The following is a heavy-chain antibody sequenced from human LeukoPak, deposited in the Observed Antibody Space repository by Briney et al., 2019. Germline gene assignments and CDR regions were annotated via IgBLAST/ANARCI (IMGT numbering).Heavy chain of an antibody. Sequence: ASVKVSCKASGYTLTSYYMHWVRQAPGQGLEWMGIINPSGGSTSYAQKFQGRVTMTRDTSTSTVYMELSSLRSEDTAVYYCARDASGVGATLVYFDYWGQGTLVTVSS. CDR3: ARDASGVGATLVYFDY. CDR2: INPSGGST. CDR1: GYTLTSYY. V-gene: IGHV1-46*01. D-gene: IGHD1-26*01. J-gene: IGHJ4*02.